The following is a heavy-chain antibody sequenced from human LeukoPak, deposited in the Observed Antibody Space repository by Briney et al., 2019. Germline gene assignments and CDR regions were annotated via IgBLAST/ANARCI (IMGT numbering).Heavy chain of an antibody. CDR1: GFTFSSSW. D-gene: IGHD3-10*01. CDR3: ARSSSSGSYGGTFDY. CDR2: INSDGTTT. V-gene: IGHV3-74*01. Sequence: PGGSLRLSCAASGFTFSSSWMHWVRQAPGKGLVWVSRINSDGTTTGYADAVKGRFTISRDNSKNTLYLQMNSLRVEDTAVYYCARSSSSGSYGGTFDYWGQGTLVTVSS. J-gene: IGHJ4*02.